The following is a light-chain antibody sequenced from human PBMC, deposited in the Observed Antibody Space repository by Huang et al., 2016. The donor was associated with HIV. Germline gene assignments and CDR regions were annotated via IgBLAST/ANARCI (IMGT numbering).Light chain of an antibody. CDR2: DAS. Sequence: EIVLTQSPATLSFFPGQRVSLSCRASQNINTHLDWYQQRPGQPPRLLIYDASSRVPWDSARLSGSGSGTDFALTISSLESEDFATYYWQKRVNGLTFGGGTKV. CDR1: QNINTH. V-gene: IGKV3-11*01. CDR3: QKRVNGLT. J-gene: IGKJ4*01.